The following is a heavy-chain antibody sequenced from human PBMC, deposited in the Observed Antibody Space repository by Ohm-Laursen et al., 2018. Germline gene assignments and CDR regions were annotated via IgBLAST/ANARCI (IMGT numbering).Heavy chain of an antibody. J-gene: IGHJ6*02. CDR3: ARWGMRGGMDV. D-gene: IGHD3-16*01. V-gene: IGHV3-7*01. CDR2: INEDGSEK. CDR1: GFTISNYW. Sequence: SLRLSCAASGFTISNYWMGWVRQAPGKGLEWVANINEDGSEKCYVDSVKGRFTISRDNAENSQDLQMNSLTAEDTAIYHCARWGMRGGMDVWGQGTTVTVSS.